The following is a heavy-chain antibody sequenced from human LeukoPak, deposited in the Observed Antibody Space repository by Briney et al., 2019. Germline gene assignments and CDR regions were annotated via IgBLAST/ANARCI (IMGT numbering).Heavy chain of an antibody. J-gene: IGHJ4*02. D-gene: IGHD3-16*01. CDR3: AQVYGLASGESIRF. V-gene: IGHV3-30*02. CDR2: IRYDGSDK. CDR1: GFTFSSYG. Sequence: GRSLRLSCAASGFTFSSYGMHWVRQAPGKGLEWVAHIRYDGSDKSYADSVKGRFTVSRDNSKNTLYLHMTSLRSEDTAVYYCAQVYGLASGESIRFWGQGTLVTVSS.